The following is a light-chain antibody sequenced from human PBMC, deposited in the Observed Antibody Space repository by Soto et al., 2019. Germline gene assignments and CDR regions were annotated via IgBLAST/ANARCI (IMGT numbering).Light chain of an antibody. Sequence: EIVMTQSPATLSVSPGERVTLSCRASQSVSSNLAWYQQKPGQAPRLLIYSASTRAAGIPARFSGSGSGTEFTLAISSLQSEDFAVYFCQQYVNWTPTFTFGQGTKLEI. J-gene: IGKJ2*01. V-gene: IGKV3-15*01. CDR1: QSVSSN. CDR2: SAS. CDR3: QQYVNWTPTFT.